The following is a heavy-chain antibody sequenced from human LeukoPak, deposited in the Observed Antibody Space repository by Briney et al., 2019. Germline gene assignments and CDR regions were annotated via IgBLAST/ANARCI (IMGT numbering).Heavy chain of an antibody. CDR3: ARRSFYYDSSGAYFDY. J-gene: IGHJ4*02. CDR2: IYYSGST. Sequence: SETLSLTCTVSGVSISSSSYYWGWIRQPPGKGLEWIGSIYYSGSTYYNPSLKSRVTISVDTSKNQFSLKLSSVTAADTAVYYCARRSFYYDSSGAYFDYWGQGTLVTVSS. CDR1: GVSISSSSYY. D-gene: IGHD3-22*01. V-gene: IGHV4-39*01.